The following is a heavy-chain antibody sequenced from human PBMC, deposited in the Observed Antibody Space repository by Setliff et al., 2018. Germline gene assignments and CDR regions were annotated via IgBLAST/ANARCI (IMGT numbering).Heavy chain of an antibody. J-gene: IGHJ6*03. CDR1: GASTTTYY. CDR2: IFLTGST. Sequence: SETLSLTCAVSGASTTTYYWSWIRQPPGKGLEWIGHIFLTGSTDYDPSFRSRATISLDMSKNQSSLNLNSVTAADTAVYYCARMSGFSYMDVWGKGTPVTVSS. D-gene: IGHD3-3*01. V-gene: IGHV4-59*08. CDR3: ARMSGFSYMDV.